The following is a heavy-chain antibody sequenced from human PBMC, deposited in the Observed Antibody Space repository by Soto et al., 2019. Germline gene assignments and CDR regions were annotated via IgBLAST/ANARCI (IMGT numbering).Heavy chain of an antibody. D-gene: IGHD1-26*01. Sequence: SETLSLTCSGSGGSLNNRYWTWSRQPPGRGLEWIGNIYDSGSTNYSPALKSRVSMSVDTSKNLFSLKMNSVTAADTAVSYFERPSIVQVDSFASLGQGPVVT. CDR3: ERPSIVQVDSFAS. CDR2: IYDSGST. V-gene: IGHV4-59*11. J-gene: IGHJ4*02. CDR1: GGSLNNRY.